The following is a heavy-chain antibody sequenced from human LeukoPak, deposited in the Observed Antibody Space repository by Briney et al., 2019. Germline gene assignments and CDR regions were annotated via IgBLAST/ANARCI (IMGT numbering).Heavy chain of an antibody. J-gene: IGHJ2*01. D-gene: IGHD3-10*01. CDR1: GGSISSSSYY. V-gene: IGHV4-39*07. CDR3: ARDSIWGYMVRGVQPAPPTHFDL. Sequence: PSETLSLTSTVSGGSISSSSYYWGWIRQPPGKGLEWIGSIYYSGSTYYNPSLKSRVTISVDTSKNQFSLKLSSVTAADTAVYYCARDSIWGYMVRGVQPAPPTHFDLWGRGTLVTVSS. CDR2: IYYSGST.